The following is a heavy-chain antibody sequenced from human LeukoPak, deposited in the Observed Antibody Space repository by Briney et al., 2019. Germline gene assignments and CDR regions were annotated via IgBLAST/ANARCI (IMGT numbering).Heavy chain of an antibody. J-gene: IGHJ4*02. CDR3: ARDHLDIVPTIYSF. V-gene: IGHV1-2*02. Sequence: ASVKVSCKASGYTFTGYFIHWVRQAPGQGLEWMGWINPNNGGTKYAQKFQDRVTMTRDTSISTAYMELSRLRSDDTALYYCARDHLDIVPTIYSFWGQGTLVTVSS. CDR2: INPNNGGT. CDR1: GYTFTGYF. D-gene: IGHD5-12*01.